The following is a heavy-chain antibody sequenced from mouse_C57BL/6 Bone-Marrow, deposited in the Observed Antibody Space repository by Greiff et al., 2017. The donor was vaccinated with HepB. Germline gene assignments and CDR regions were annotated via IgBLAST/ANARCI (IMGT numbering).Heavy chain of an antibody. J-gene: IGHJ2*01. CDR2: INPNNGGT. D-gene: IGHD1-1*01. Sequence: EVQLQQSGPELVKPGASVKMSCKASGYTFTDYNMHWVKQSHGKSLEWIGYINPNNGGTSYNQKFKGKATLTVNKSSSTAYMELRSLTSEDSAVYYCARVHYGSSYYFDYWGQGTTLTVSS. V-gene: IGHV1-22*01. CDR1: GYTFTDYN. CDR3: ARVHYGSSYYFDY.